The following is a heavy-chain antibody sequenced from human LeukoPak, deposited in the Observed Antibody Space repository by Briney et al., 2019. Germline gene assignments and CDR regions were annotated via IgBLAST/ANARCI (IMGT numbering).Heavy chain of an antibody. CDR3: ARHVSGIYGSRGDLDH. V-gene: IGHV4-59*08. J-gene: IGHJ4*02. D-gene: IGHD3-10*01. CDR2: IHSNGGT. Sequence: SEPLSLTCSVSGGSISNFYWSWIRQPPGKGLEWIGYIHSNGGTNYNPSLKNRVTMSVDTSKNQFSLKLNSVTAADTAVYYCARHVSGIYGSRGDLDHWGQGALVTVSS. CDR1: GGSISNFY.